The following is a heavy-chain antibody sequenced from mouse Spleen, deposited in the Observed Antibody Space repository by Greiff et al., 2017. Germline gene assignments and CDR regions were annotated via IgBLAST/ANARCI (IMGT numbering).Heavy chain of an antibody. CDR3: ASPPRATSLAMDY. CDR2: IYPGNGNN. V-gene: IGHV1-84*02. J-gene: IGHJ4*01. Sequence: QVQLQQSGPEVVKPGASVKISCKASGHTFTDYYLNWVKQKPGQGLEWIGWIYPGNGNNKYNEKFKGKATLTVDTSSRTVYMQLSSLTSEDTAVYFCASPPRATSLAMDYWGQGTSVTVSS. CDR1: GHTFTDYY. D-gene: IGHD3-1*01.